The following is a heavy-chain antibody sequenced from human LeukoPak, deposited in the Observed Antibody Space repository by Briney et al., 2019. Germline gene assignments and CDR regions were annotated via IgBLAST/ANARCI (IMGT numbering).Heavy chain of an antibody. CDR2: IIPILGIA. Sequence: SVKVSCKVSGGTFSSYAISWVRQAPGQGLEWMGRIIPILGIANYAQKFQGRVTITADKSTSTAYMELSSLRSEDTAVYYCARSIGYCSGGSCYELVPFDPWGQGTLVTVSS. J-gene: IGHJ5*02. CDR1: GGTFSSYA. CDR3: ARSIGYCSGGSCYELVPFDP. V-gene: IGHV1-69*04. D-gene: IGHD2-15*01.